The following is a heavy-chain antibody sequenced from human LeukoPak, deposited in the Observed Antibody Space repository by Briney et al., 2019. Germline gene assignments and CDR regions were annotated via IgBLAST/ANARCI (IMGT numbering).Heavy chain of an antibody. CDR2: ISSSSTTI. J-gene: IGHJ4*02. Sequence: GGSLRLSCAASGFTFSSYSMNWVRQAPGKGLEWVSYISSSSTTIYYADSVKGRFTISRDNAKNSLYLQMNSLRAEDTAVHYCARVLHKRNYDSSTYYGYWGQGTLVTASS. D-gene: IGHD3-22*01. CDR3: ARVLHKRNYDSSTYYGY. CDR1: GFTFSSYS. V-gene: IGHV3-48*01.